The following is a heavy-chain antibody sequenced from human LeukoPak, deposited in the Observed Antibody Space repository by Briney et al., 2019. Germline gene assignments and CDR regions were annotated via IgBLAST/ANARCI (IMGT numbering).Heavy chain of an antibody. CDR3: ASRLRERFDS. V-gene: IGHV5-51*01. CDR1: GYSFPNYW. D-gene: IGHD5-12*01. J-gene: IGHJ4*02. CDR2: LYPGDSDT. Sequence: GESLKISCKGSGYSFPNYWIGWVRQMPGKGLEWLGILYPGDSDTRYSPSFQGQVTISADKSISTAYLQWSSLKASDTAMYYCASRLRERFDSWGQGTLVTVSS.